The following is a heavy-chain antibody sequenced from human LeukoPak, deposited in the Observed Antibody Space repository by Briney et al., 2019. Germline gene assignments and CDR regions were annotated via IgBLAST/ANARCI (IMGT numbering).Heavy chain of an antibody. V-gene: IGHV1-2*02. CDR1: GYTFTGYY. CDR2: INPDSGGS. J-gene: IGHJ6*02. CDR3: ARMDCSGGSCYHYYYGMDV. Sequence: ASVKVSCKASGYTFTGYYIHWVRQAPGQGLEWMGWINPDSGGSYYAQKFQGRVTMTRDTSITTVYMELSRLRSGDAAVYYCARMDCSGGSCYHYYYGMDVWGQGTTVTVSS. D-gene: IGHD2-15*01.